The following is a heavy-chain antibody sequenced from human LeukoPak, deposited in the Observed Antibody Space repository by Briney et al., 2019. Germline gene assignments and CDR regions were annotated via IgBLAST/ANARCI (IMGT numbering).Heavy chain of an antibody. CDR2: IYYSGST. Sequence: SETLSLTCTVSGGSISSGSYYWSWIRQPAGKGLEWIGYIYYSGSTNYNPSLKSRVTISVDTSKNQFSLKLSSVTAADTAVYYCARVIENYGARYFDYWGQGTLVTVSS. CDR3: ARVIENYGARYFDY. J-gene: IGHJ4*02. CDR1: GGSISSGSYY. D-gene: IGHD4-17*01. V-gene: IGHV4-61*10.